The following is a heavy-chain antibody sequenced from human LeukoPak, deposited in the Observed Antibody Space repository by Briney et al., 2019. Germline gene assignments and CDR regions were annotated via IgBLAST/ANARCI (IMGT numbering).Heavy chain of an antibody. CDR2: INPSGGST. CDR3: AREGISGYDYYYYYYMDV. Sequence: ASVKVSCKASGYTFTGYYMHWVRQAPGQGLEWMGIINPSGGSTTYAQKFQGRVTMTRNTSISTAYMELSSLRSEDTAVYYCAREGISGYDYYYYYYMDVWGKGTTVTISS. J-gene: IGHJ6*03. V-gene: IGHV1-46*01. D-gene: IGHD5-12*01. CDR1: GYTFTGYY.